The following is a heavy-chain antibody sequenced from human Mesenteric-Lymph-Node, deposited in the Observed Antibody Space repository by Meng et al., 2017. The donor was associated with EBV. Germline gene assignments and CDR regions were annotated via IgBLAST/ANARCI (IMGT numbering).Heavy chain of an antibody. D-gene: IGHD3-22*01. J-gene: IGHJ4*02. CDR3: ARGGYYYDSSGDDFDY. CDR2: INPNSGGT. V-gene: IGHV1-2*04. CDR1: GYTFTGYY. Sequence: VRLVQVGAEVKKPGASVKVACKASGYTFTGYYMHWVRQAPGQGLEWMGWINPNSGGTNYAQKFQGWVTMTRDTSISTAYMELSRLRSDDTAVYYCARGGYYYDSSGDDFDYWGQGTLVTVSS.